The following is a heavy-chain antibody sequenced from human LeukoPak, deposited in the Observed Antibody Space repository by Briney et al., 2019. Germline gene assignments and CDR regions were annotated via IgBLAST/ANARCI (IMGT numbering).Heavy chain of an antibody. Sequence: GGSLRLSCAASGFTFSSYGMHWVRQAPGKGLEWVAVIWYDGSNKYYADSVKGRFTISRDNSKNTLYLQMNSLRAEDTAVYYCARDFPYCGGACPEYGMDVWGQGTTVTVSS. J-gene: IGHJ6*02. CDR3: ARDFPYCGGACPEYGMDV. CDR2: IWYDGSNK. CDR1: GFTFSSYG. D-gene: IGHD2-21*02. V-gene: IGHV3-33*01.